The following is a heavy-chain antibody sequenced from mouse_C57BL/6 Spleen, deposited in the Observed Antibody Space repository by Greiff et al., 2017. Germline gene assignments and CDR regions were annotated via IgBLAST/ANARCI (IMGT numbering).Heavy chain of an antibody. CDR2: IRNKANNHAT. D-gene: IGHD1-1*01. V-gene: IGHV6-6*01. CDR3: TRRDYYGSSSYYYAMDY. J-gene: IGHJ4*01. Sequence: EVQLQESGGGLVQPGGSMKLSCAASGFTFSDAWMDWVRQSPEKGLEWVAEIRNKANNHATYYAESVKGRFTISRDDSKSSVYLQMNSLRAEDTGIYYCTRRDYYGSSSYYYAMDYWGQGTSVTVSS. CDR1: GFTFSDAW.